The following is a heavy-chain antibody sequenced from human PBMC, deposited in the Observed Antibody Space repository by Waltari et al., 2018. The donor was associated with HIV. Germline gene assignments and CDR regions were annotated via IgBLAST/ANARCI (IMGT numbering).Heavy chain of an antibody. CDR3: ARDRNHGDYGWYFEL. J-gene: IGHJ2*01. V-gene: IGHV3-53*04. D-gene: IGHD4-17*01. CDR2: IYSVGNT. Sequence: EVQVVESGGGLVQPGGSLRLSCAASGFIISTNYMSWVLQGAGKGLEWVSVIYSVGNTFYADSVKGRFTISRHSSQNTVFLQMDSLRPEDTAVYYCARDRNHGDYGWYFELWGRGTLVTV. CDR1: GFIISTNY.